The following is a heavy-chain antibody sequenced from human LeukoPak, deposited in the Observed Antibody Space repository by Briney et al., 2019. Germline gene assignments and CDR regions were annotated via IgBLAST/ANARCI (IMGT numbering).Heavy chain of an antibody. V-gene: IGHV3-30*02. D-gene: IGHD5-24*01. Sequence: GGSLRLSCAASGFTFSNYGMHWVRQAPGKGLEWVAVIWYGGSNKYYADSVKGRFTISRDNSKNTLYLQMNSLRAEDTAVYYCAKEGDGLDYWGQGTLVTVSS. CDR1: GFTFSNYG. CDR2: IWYGGSNK. CDR3: AKEGDGLDY. J-gene: IGHJ4*02.